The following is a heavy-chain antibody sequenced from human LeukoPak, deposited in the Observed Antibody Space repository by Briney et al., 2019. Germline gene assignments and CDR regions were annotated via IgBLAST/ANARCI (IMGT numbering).Heavy chain of an antibody. V-gene: IGHV6-1*01. CDR3: VRGAVGQHRSKGDAFDI. CDR2: TYYRSQWYD. D-gene: IGHD1-1*01. Sequence: SQTLSLTCAISGDSVSRKSAAWYWIRQSPSRGLEWLGRTYYRSQWYDDYAVSLKSRITINPDTSKNHFSLHLNAVTPEDTAVYYCVRGAVGQHRSKGDAFDIRSQGTMVTVSS. J-gene: IGHJ3*02. CDR1: GDSVSRKSAA.